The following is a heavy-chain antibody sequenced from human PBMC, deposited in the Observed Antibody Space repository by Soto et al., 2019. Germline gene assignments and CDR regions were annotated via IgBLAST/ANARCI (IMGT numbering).Heavy chain of an antibody. J-gene: IGHJ4*02. D-gene: IGHD3-10*01. Sequence: PSETLSLTCSVSGGSISSYFWSWIRQPAGKGLEWIGRMYTSGITNYNPSLKSRVIMSVDTSKNQFSLKLSSVTAADTAVYYCARESGSYRLLDYWGPGTLVTVSS. CDR1: GGSISSYF. CDR3: ARESGSYRLLDY. V-gene: IGHV4-4*07. CDR2: MYTSGIT.